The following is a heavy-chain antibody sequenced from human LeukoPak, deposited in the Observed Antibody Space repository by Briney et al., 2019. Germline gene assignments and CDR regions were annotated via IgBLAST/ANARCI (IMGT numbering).Heavy chain of an antibody. V-gene: IGHV3-33*01. CDR1: GFTFSSYG. D-gene: IGHD3-22*01. Sequence: GRSLRLSCAASGFTFSSYGMHWVRQAPGKGLEWVAVIWYDGSNKYYADSVKGRFTISRDNSKNTLYVQMNSLRAEDTAVYYCAYRNYYDTNGYYYSYYFDYWGQGTLVTVSS. J-gene: IGHJ4*02. CDR2: IWYDGSNK. CDR3: AYRNYYDTNGYYYSYYFDY.